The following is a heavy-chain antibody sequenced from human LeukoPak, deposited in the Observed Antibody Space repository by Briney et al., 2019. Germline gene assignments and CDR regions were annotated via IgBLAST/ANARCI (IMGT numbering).Heavy chain of an antibody. CDR2: INHSGST. D-gene: IGHD6-6*01. J-gene: IGHJ4*02. V-gene: IGHV4-34*01. Sequence: SETLSLTCAVYGGSFSGYYWSWIRQPPGKGLEWIGEINHSGSTNYNPSLKSRVTISVDTSKNQFSLKLGSVTAADTAVYYCARGRIAARLFDYWGQGTLVTVSS. CDR3: ARGRIAARLFDY. CDR1: GGSFSGYY.